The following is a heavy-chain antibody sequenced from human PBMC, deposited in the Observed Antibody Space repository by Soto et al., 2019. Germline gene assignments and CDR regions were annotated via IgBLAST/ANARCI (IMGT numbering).Heavy chain of an antibody. J-gene: IGHJ4*02. Sequence: QVQLVQSGAEVKKPGASVKVSCKASGYTFTSYYMHWVRQAPGQGLEWMGIINPSGGSTSYAQKFQGRVTMTRDTSTSTVYMELSSLRSEDTAVYYCARDGCSGGSCYGYAFDYWGQGTLVTVSS. CDR2: INPSGGST. CDR3: ARDGCSGGSCYGYAFDY. D-gene: IGHD2-15*01. CDR1: GYTFTSYY. V-gene: IGHV1-46*01.